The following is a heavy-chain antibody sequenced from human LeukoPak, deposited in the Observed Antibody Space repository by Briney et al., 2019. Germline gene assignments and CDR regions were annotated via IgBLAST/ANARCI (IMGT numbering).Heavy chain of an antibody. J-gene: IGHJ4*02. CDR1: GFTFSSYG. V-gene: IGHV3-33*06. D-gene: IGHD5-24*01. CDR3: ANPPWRFTTWPMALIDY. CDR2: IWYDGSNK. Sequence: GGSLRLSCAASGFTFSSYGMHWVRQAPGKGLEWVAVIWYDGSNKYYADSVKGRFTISRDNSKNTLYLQMNSLRAEDTAVYYCANPPWRFTTWPMALIDYWGQGTLVTVSS.